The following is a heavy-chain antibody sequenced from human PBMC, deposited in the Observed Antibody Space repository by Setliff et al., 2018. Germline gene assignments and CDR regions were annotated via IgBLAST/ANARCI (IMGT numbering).Heavy chain of an antibody. CDR3: ARTRDDPYYYDSRDYYYDAFDM. CDR2: IFSNDEK. J-gene: IGHJ3*02. V-gene: IGHV2-26*01. Sequence: ETLSLTCAVYGDSFRDYYWSWIRQPPGKGLEWLAHIFSNDEKGYSPSLQTRLTISKDTSKSQVVLTMTNMDPADTGTYYCARTRDDPYYYDSRDYYYDAFDMWGQGTLVTVSS. CDR1: GDSFRDYYW. D-gene: IGHD3-22*01.